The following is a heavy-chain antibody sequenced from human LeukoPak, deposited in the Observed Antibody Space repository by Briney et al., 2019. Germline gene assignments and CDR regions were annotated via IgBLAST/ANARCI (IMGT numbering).Heavy chain of an antibody. J-gene: IGHJ4*02. CDR2: IYHSGST. CDR3: ARDLGIAVTGTGTHC. D-gene: IGHD6-19*01. V-gene: IGHV4-59*12. Sequence: PSQTLSLTCTVSGGSISSYYWSWIRQPPGKGLEWIGEIYHSGSTNYNPTLKSRVTISVDKSKNQFSLKVSSVTAADTAVYYCARDLGIAVTGTGTHCWGQGTLVTVSS. CDR1: GGSISSYY.